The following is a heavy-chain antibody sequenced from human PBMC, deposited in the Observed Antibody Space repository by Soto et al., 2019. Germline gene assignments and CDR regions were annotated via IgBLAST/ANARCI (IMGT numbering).Heavy chain of an antibody. J-gene: IGHJ6*03. V-gene: IGHV4-59*01. CDR2: IYYSGST. CDR3: ARQARFLEGYYYYYMDV. Sequence: SETLSLTCTVSGGSISSYYWSWIRQPPGKGLEWIGYIYYSGSTNYNPSLKSRVTISVDTSKNQFSLKLSSVTAADTAVYYCARQARFLEGYYYYYMDVWCKGTTVTVSS. D-gene: IGHD3-3*01. CDR1: GGSISSYY.